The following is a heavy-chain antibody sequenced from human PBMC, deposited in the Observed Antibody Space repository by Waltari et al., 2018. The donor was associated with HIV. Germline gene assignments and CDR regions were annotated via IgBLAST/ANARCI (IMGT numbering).Heavy chain of an antibody. Sequence: QITLKESGPALVKPTQTLTLTCTFSGFSLRTDSVGVGWIRQPPGKALEWLALTYGDDDRLYNPSLKSRLTITKDTSKNQVVLTLTKMDPLDTATYYCAHSTKVGPTSGTFDIWGQGTMVIVSS. CDR1: GFSLRTDSVG. J-gene: IGHJ3*02. CDR2: TYGDDDR. D-gene: IGHD1-26*01. V-gene: IGHV2-5*02. CDR3: AHSTKVGPTSGTFDI.